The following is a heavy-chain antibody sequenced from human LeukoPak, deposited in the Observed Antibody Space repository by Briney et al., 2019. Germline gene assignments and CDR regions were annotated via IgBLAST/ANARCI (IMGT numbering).Heavy chain of an antibody. CDR1: GSSFSSYA. CDR2: ISGGGDNT. Sequence: GGSLKLSCVASGSSFSSYAMSCVRHAPRKGLEWVSSISGGGDNTYYAESVKARFTIYRDNSKNTLFLQMNRLRAEDTALFYCAKRSGYTTGWFFDVWGQGTLVTVSS. J-gene: IGHJ4*02. D-gene: IGHD6-19*01. V-gene: IGHV3-23*01. CDR3: AKRSGYTTGWFFDV.